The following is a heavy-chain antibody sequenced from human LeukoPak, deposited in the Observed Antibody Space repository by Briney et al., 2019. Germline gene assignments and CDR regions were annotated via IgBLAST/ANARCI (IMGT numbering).Heavy chain of an antibody. D-gene: IGHD3/OR15-3a*01. V-gene: IGHV3-30*02. CDR3: AKGGDLWGLVIIHYFDY. Sequence: DGSNKYYADSVKGRFTISRDNSKNTLYLQMNSLRAEDTAVYYCAKGGDLWGLVIIHYFDYWGQGTLVTVSS. CDR2: DGSNK. J-gene: IGHJ4*02.